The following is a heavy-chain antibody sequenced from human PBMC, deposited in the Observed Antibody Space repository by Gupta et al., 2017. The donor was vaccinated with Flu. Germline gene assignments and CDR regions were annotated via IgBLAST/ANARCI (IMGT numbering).Heavy chain of an antibody. D-gene: IGHD3-10*01. Sequence: EVQLVESGGGLVKPGGSLRLSCAASGFPFSNAWVSWVGQAPGKGLEWVGRIKSTTDGGTTDYAAPVKGRFTISRDDSKNTLSLQMNSLETEDTAVYYCTTGIYGSGSLSLAWRDYWGQGTLVTVSS. CDR3: TTGIYGSGSLSLAWRDY. J-gene: IGHJ4*02. CDR2: IKSTTDGGTT. V-gene: IGHV3-15*01. CDR1: GFPFSNAW.